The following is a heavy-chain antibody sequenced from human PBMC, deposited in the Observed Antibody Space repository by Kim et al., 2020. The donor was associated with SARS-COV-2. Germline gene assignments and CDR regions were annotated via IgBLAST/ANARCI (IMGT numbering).Heavy chain of an antibody. CDR3: ARGLRGYTYGAGGD. D-gene: IGHD5-18*01. J-gene: IGHJ4*02. Sequence: YNPSLESRVTLSIDTSKNQFSLNLNSVTAADTAVYYCARGLRGYTYGAGGDWGQGTLVIVSS. V-gene: IGHV4-34*01.